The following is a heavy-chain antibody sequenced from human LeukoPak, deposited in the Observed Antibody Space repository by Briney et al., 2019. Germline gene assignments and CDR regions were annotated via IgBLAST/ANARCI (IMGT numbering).Heavy chain of an antibody. CDR1: GFTFSNYS. D-gene: IGHD5-24*01. CDR2: ISSSSSYI. Sequence: KPGGSLRLSCAASGFTFSNYSMNWVRQAPGKGLEWVSSISSSSSYIPYADSVKGRFTISRDNAKNSLYLQMNSLRAEDTAVYYCARSYKMATNPGLDYWGQGTLVTVSS. V-gene: IGHV3-21*04. J-gene: IGHJ4*02. CDR3: ARSYKMATNPGLDY.